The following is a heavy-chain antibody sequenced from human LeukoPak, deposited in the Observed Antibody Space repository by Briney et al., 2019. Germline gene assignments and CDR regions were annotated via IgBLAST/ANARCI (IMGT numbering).Heavy chain of an antibody. V-gene: IGHV3-23*01. CDR1: GFTFSSYA. D-gene: IGHD5-24*01. J-gene: IGHJ4*02. CDR3: AKDARRDSYSYDY. Sequence: PGGSLRLSCAVSGFTFSSYAMNWVRQAPGKGLEWVSGISGSGGSTNYADSVEGRFTISRDNSNNTLYLQMNSLRAEDTAVYYCAKDARRDSYSYDYWGQGTLVTVSS. CDR2: ISGSGGST.